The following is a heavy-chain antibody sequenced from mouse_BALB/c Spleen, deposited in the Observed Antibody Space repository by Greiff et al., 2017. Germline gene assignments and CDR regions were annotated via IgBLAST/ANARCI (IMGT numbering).Heavy chain of an antibody. Sequence: QVQLQQSGPELVKPGASVRISCKASGYTFTSYYIHWVKQRPGQGLEWIGWIYPGNVNTKYNEKFKGKATLTADKSSSPAYMQLSSLTSEDSAVYFCARYYGSRRYFDYWGQGTTLTVSS. J-gene: IGHJ2*01. CDR1: GYTFTSYY. D-gene: IGHD1-1*01. CDR3: ARYYGSRRYFDY. V-gene: IGHV1S56*01. CDR2: IYPGNVNT.